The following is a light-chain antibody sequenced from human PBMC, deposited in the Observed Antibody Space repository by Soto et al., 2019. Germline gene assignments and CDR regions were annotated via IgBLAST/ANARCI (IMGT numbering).Light chain of an antibody. Sequence: SYELTQPPSVSVAPGQTARIACGGNSIGTKSVNWYQQKPGQAPVLVVYDGGDRPSGIPERFSGSKSGNTATLTISRVEAGDEADYYCQVWDSRTDHPVFGGGTKLTVL. J-gene: IGLJ2*01. CDR3: QVWDSRTDHPV. CDR2: DGG. V-gene: IGLV3-21*02. CDR1: SIGTKS.